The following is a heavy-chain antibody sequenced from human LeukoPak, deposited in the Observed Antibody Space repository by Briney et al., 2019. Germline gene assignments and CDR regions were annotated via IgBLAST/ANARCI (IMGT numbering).Heavy chain of an antibody. J-gene: IGHJ3*02. D-gene: IGHD1-26*01. CDR1: GITFGGYS. Sequence: PGGSLRLSCEASGITFGGYSMNWVRQGPGEGLEWVSSISPSSTYIYYADSVKGRFTISRDNAKNSLYLQMNSLRAEDTAVYYCARGGAYDRDAFDIWGQGTMVTVSS. V-gene: IGHV3-21*01. CDR3: ARGGAYDRDAFDI. CDR2: ISPSSTYI.